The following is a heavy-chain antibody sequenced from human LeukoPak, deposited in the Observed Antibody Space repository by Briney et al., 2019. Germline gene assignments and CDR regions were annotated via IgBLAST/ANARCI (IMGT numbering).Heavy chain of an antibody. Sequence: ASVKVSCKASGYTFTSYGISWVRQAPGQGLEWMGWISAYNGNTNYAQKLQGRVTMTTDTSTSTAYMELRSLRSDDTAVYYCARAGYCSGGSCYGGYFDYWGQGTLVTVSP. CDR1: GYTFTSYG. V-gene: IGHV1-18*01. CDR3: ARAGYCSGGSCYGGYFDY. D-gene: IGHD2-15*01. J-gene: IGHJ4*02. CDR2: ISAYNGNT.